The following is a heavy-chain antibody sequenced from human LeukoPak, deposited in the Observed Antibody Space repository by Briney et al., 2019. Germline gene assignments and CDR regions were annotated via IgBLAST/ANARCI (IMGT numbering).Heavy chain of an antibody. V-gene: IGHV3-23*01. J-gene: IGHJ4*02. CDR2: ISGNGLQT. Sequence: PGGSLRLSCSASGFTFSRFAVTWVRHLPGKGLEWVSTISGNGLQTFYADSVKGRFSVSRDNSVNIVYLQMDSLRADDSALYSCAKDANYLDSSGYFIPFDYWGPGTLVTVAS. D-gene: IGHD3-22*01. CDR3: AKDANYLDSSGYFIPFDY. CDR1: GFTFSRFA.